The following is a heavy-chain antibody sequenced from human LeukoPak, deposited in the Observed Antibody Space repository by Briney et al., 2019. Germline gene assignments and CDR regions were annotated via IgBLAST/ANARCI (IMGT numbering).Heavy chain of an antibody. D-gene: IGHD4-23*01. V-gene: IGHV4-31*03. CDR1: GGSISSGGYY. CDR2: IYYSGST. Sequence: TLSLTCTVSGGSISSGGYYWSWIRQHPGKGLEWIGYIYYSGSTYYNPSLKSRVTISVDRSKNQFSLKLSSVTAADTAVYYCARGNLRFNYNWFDPWGQGTLVTVSS. CDR3: ARGNLRFNYNWFDP. J-gene: IGHJ5*02.